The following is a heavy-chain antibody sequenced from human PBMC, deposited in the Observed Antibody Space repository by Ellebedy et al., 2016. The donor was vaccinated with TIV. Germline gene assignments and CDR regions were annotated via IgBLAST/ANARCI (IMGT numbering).Heavy chain of an antibody. CDR3: VRDGAYGDYSPGYYGMDV. V-gene: IGHV3-7*03. CDR2: INQDGSRI. J-gene: IGHJ6*02. D-gene: IGHD3-22*01. Sequence: GGSLRLPCAASGFTFNSYWMSWVRQAPGEGLEWVANINQDGSRIYYVDSVKGRFTISRDNAKNSVYLRMDTLRVEDTAVYHCVRDGAYGDYSPGYYGMDVWGQGTTVTVSS. CDR1: GFTFNSYW.